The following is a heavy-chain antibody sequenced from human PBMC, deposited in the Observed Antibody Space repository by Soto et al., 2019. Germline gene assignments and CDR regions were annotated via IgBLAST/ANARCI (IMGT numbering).Heavy chain of an antibody. CDR2: INTANSDT. Sequence: ASVKVSCKASGYTFISYGLHWVRQAPGQRLEWMGWINTANSDTKYSQKFQGRVTITRDTSASTSYMELSSLRSEDTAVYYRGRPVTTYNYYYGMDVWGQGTTVTVSS. V-gene: IGHV1-3*04. J-gene: IGHJ6*02. D-gene: IGHD4-17*01. CDR3: GRPVTTYNYYYGMDV. CDR1: GYTFISYG.